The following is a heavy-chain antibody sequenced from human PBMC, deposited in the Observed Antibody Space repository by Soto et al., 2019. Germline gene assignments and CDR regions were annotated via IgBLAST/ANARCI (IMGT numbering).Heavy chain of an antibody. CDR1: GGSIINGQTY. Sequence: QVQLQESGPGLVKPSQTLSLTCTVSGGSIINGQTYLNWIRQHPEKGLEWMGYINYRGTTNYHPALKSRILISLDTSANQFSLRLTSVTAADTAVYYCAGDAPGGAPYWGHGTQVTVSS. V-gene: IGHV4-31*03. CDR2: INYRGTT. D-gene: IGHD1-26*01. CDR3: AGDAPGGAPY. J-gene: IGHJ4*01.